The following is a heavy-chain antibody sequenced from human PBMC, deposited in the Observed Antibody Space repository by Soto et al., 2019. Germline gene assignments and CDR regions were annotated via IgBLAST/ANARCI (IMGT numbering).Heavy chain of an antibody. D-gene: IGHD3-22*01. CDR2: ISYDGSNK. CDR3: ARVVSYDSSGYYRKYYFDY. V-gene: IGHV3-30*03. J-gene: IGHJ4*02. Sequence: GGSLRLSCAASGFTFSSYGMHWVRQAPGKGLEWVAVISYDGSNKYYADSVKGRFTISRDNSKNTLYLQMNSLRAEDTAVYYCARVVSYDSSGYYRKYYFDYWGQGTLVTVSS. CDR1: GFTFSSYG.